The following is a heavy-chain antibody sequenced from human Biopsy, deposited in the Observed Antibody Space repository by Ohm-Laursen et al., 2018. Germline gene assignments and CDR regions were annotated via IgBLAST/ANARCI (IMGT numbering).Heavy chain of an antibody. D-gene: IGHD2-2*01. J-gene: IGHJ4*02. CDR3: TRMPHFDY. V-gene: IGHV4-59*01. CDR1: GGSISGYH. Sequence: GTLSPTCPVSGGSISGYHWSWIRKSPGKGLEWLAYISYTGGITSNPSLNGRATMSLDTSKNQFSLRLIYVTAADTAVYYCTRMPHFDYWGQGILVTVSS. CDR2: ISYTGGI.